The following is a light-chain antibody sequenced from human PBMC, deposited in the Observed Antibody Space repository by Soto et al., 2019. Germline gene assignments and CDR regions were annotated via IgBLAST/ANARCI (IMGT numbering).Light chain of an antibody. CDR3: SKWDDSLTGWV. J-gene: IGLJ3*02. CDR1: RSNIGGNT. V-gene: IGLV1-44*01. Sequence: QSVLTQAPSASGTPGQRVTMSCSGGRSNIGGNTVNWYQQVPGTAPKVLIFSNNQRASGVPDRFSASKSGTSASLAISGLQSEDEGTYYCSKWDDSLTGWVFGGGTKVTVL. CDR2: SNN.